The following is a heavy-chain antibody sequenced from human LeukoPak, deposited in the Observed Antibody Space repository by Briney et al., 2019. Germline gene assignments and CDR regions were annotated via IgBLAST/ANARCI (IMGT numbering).Heavy chain of an antibody. V-gene: IGHV3-7*01. J-gene: IGHJ6*02. CDR3: ARYSSGDYYFYYYGMDV. Sequence: GGSQRLSCAAYGFIFSSYWVSSARQAPGKGLEWATNKKHDGSAECYVDSVKGRFTGSRDNAKNSLYLQMNSLRAEVTAVYYCARYSSGDYYFYYYGMDVWGQGTTVTVSS. D-gene: IGHD3-22*01. CDR2: KKHDGSAE. CDR1: GFIFSSYW.